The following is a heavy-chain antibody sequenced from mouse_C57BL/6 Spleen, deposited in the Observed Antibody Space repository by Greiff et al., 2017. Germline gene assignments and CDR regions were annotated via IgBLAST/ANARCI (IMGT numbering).Heavy chain of an antibody. Sequence: VQLQQSGTVLARPGASVKMSCKTSGYTFTSYWMPWVKQRPGQGLEWIGAIYPGNSDTSYNQKFKGQAKLTAVTSASTAYLELSRLTTEDSAVYYCTRDGSSSGYFDYWGQGTTLTVSS. CDR1: GYTFTSYW. D-gene: IGHD1-1*01. CDR3: TRDGSSSGYFDY. CDR2: IYPGNSDT. J-gene: IGHJ2*01. V-gene: IGHV1-5*01.